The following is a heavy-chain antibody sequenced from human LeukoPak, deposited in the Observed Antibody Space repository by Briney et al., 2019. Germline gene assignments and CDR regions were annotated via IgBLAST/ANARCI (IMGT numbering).Heavy chain of an antibody. CDR1: GGSLSTSGYY. J-gene: IGHJ5*02. Sequence: SETLSLTCTVSGGSLSTSGYYWSWIRQPPGKGLEWIGEINHSGSTNYNPSLKSRVTISVDTSKNQFSLKLSSVTAADTAVYYCVTRPVVRGVIITSFNWFDPWGQGTLVTVSS. CDR2: INHSGST. V-gene: IGHV4-34*01. CDR3: VTRPVVRGVIITSFNWFDP. D-gene: IGHD3-10*01.